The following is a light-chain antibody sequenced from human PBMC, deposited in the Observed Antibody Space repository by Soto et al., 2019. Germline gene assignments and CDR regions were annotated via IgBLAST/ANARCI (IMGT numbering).Light chain of an antibody. Sequence: IQLTQSPSSLSASVGDRVSITCRASQDISGSLAWYQQKPGKAPKLLIYAASTLQSGVPSRFSGSGSGTEFTLTISSLQPDDFATYYCQQYSSYSITFGQGTRLEI. J-gene: IGKJ5*01. CDR3: QQYSSYSIT. CDR1: QDISGS. CDR2: AAS. V-gene: IGKV1-9*01.